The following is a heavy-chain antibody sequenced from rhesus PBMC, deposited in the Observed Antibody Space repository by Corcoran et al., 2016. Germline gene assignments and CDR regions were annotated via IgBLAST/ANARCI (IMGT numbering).Heavy chain of an antibody. J-gene: IGHJ4*01. CDR2: MTGKSGTT. D-gene: IGHD3-3*01. CDR1: GGSFSSYW. Sequence: QVQLQESGPGLVKPSETLSLTCAVSGGSFSSYWWSWIRQPPGKGLEWIGEMTGKSGTTTYHPSLTVRVTISKDASKNQLSLKLSSVTAADTAVYYCARGRYYSDYWGQGVLVTVSS. V-gene: IGHV4-80*01. CDR3: ARGRYYSDY.